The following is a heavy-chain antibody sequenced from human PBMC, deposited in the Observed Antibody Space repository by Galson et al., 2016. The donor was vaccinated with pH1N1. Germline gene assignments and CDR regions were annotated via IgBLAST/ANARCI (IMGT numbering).Heavy chain of an antibody. V-gene: IGHV3-21*01. D-gene: IGHD6-13*01. CDR3: SRDLIDIAAPYYYMDV. Sequence: SLRLSCAASGYTFRSYSMNWVRQAPGKGLEWVSSISSRSSYIYYADSVKGRFTISRDNAKNSLYLQMNSLRAEDTAVYYCSRDLIDIAAPYYYMDVWGKGTTVTASS. CDR1: GYTFRSYS. CDR2: ISSRSSYI. J-gene: IGHJ6*03.